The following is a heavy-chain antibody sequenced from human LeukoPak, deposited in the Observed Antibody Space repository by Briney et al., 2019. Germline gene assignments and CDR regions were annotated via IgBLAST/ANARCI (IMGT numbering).Heavy chain of an antibody. CDR2: ISYDGSNK. CDR1: GFTFSSYA. J-gene: IGHJ6*02. D-gene: IGHD3-3*01. V-gene: IGHV3-30-3*01. Sequence: GGSLRLSCAASGFTFSSYAMHWVRQAPGKGLEWVAVISYDGSNKYYADSVKGRFTISRDNSKNTLYLQMNSLRAEDTAVYCCARVGSYYDFWSGYYGMDVWGQGTTVTVSS. CDR3: ARVGSYYDFWSGYYGMDV.